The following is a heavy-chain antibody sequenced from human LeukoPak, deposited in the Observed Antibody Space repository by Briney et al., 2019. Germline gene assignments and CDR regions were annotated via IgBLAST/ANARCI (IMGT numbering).Heavy chain of an antibody. Sequence: GGSLRLSCAASGFTFSSYAMHWVRQAPGKGLEWVAVISYDGSNKYYADSVKGRFTISRDNSKNTLYLQLNSLRAEDTAVYYCARGEWELPKYWGQGTLVTVSS. J-gene: IGHJ4*02. V-gene: IGHV3-30-3*01. CDR2: ISYDGSNK. D-gene: IGHD3-10*01. CDR3: ARGEWELPKY. CDR1: GFTFSSYA.